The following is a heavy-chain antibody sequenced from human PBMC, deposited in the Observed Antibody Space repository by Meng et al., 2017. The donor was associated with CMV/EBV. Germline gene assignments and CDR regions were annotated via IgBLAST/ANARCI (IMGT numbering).Heavy chain of an antibody. CDR3: ARDYVRTAMVTRYYFDY. CDR1: FTFRFYG. D-gene: IGHD4-23*01. V-gene: IGHV3-21*01. CDR2: ITSTSAFI. J-gene: IGHJ4*02. Sequence: FTFRFYGRIGVRQATAKGLEWLSSITSTSAFIYYADSVKGRFTISRDNAKNSLYLQMNSLRAEDTAVYYCARDYVRTAMVTRYYFDYWGQGTLVTVSS.